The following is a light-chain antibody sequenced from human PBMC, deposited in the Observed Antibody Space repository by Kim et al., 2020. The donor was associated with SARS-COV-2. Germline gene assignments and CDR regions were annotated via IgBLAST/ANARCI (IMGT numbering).Light chain of an antibody. J-gene: IGLJ2*01. V-gene: IGLV3-1*01. CDR2: QDR. CDR1: KLGDRY. CDR3: QAWDSSTGGV. Sequence: VSPGQTASITCCGDKLGDRYACWYQQKPGQSPVLVIYQDRKRPSGIPERFSGSNSGNTATLTISGTQAMDEADYYCQAWDSSTGGVFGGGTQLTVL.